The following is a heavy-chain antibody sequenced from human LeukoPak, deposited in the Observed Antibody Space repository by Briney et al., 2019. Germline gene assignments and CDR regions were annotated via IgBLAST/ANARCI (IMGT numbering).Heavy chain of an antibody. V-gene: IGHV3-15*01. D-gene: IGHD7-27*01. J-gene: IGHJ4*02. CDR1: RFTFSSYE. CDR3: TTGNWGSFSY. Sequence: GGSLRLSCAASRFTFSSYEMNWVRQAPGKGLEWIGRITSKTDGGTPFYPAPVKGRFIISRDDSKNTLYLQMNSLQTEDTAVYYCTTGNWGSFSYWGQGTLVTVSS. CDR2: ITSKTDGGTP.